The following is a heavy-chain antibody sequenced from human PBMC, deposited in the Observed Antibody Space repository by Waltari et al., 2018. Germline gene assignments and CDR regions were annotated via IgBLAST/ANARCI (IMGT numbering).Heavy chain of an antibody. CDR3: ARADTYYYGSGTHGNAFDI. Sequence: EVRLVESGGGLVQPGGSLSLSCAASGFTFNVYWISWVRQAPGEGLEWVANIKHEGIEKYYVDSVKGRFTISRDNAKNSLYLQMNSLRAEDTAVYYCARADTYYYGSGTHGNAFDIWGQGTMVTVSS. D-gene: IGHD3-10*01. CDR2: IKHEGIEK. V-gene: IGHV3-7*01. CDR1: GFTFNVYW. J-gene: IGHJ3*02.